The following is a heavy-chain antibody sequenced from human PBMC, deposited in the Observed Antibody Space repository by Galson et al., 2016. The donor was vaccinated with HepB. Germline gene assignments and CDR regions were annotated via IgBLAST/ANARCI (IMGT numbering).Heavy chain of an antibody. D-gene: IGHD3-22*01. J-gene: IGHJ3*02. CDR1: GGTFSSYA. CDR2: IIPLFRTA. Sequence: SVKVSCKASGGTFSSYALSWVRQAPGQGLEWMGGIIPLFRTANYAQTFQGRVTITADESTSTAYMELSSLRSEDTAVYYCLYYYDSSGYLFDGFDIWGRGTMVTVSS. CDR3: LYYYDSSGYLFDGFDI. V-gene: IGHV1-69*13.